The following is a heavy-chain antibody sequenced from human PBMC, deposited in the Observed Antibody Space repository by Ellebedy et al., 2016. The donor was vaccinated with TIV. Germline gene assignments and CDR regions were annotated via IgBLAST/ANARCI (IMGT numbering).Heavy chain of an antibody. CDR2: INPDSGST. CDR1: GYTFTANY. D-gene: IGHD1-1*01. J-gene: IGHJ6*02. CDR3: ARVRRGSSGMDV. Sequence: ASVKVSCKASGYTFTANYIHWVRQAPGQGLEWVGWINPDSGSTNFAQNFQGRVSMTRDASINTVYMQLSRVQSDDTAVYYCARVRRGSSGMDVWGQGTTVTVSS. V-gene: IGHV1-2*02.